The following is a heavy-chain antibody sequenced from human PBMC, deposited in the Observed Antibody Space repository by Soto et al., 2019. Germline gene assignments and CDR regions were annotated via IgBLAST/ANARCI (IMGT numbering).Heavy chain of an antibody. Sequence: GGSVKVSCKASGYPFPRYYIHWVRQAPGQGLEWMGGIIPIFGTANYAQKFQGRVTITADESTSTAYMELSSLRSEDTAVYYCARSGFPGIEAYWGQGTLVTVSS. J-gene: IGHJ4*02. CDR1: GYPFPRYY. D-gene: IGHD6-13*01. V-gene: IGHV1-69*01. CDR3: ARSGFPGIEAY. CDR2: IIPIFGTA.